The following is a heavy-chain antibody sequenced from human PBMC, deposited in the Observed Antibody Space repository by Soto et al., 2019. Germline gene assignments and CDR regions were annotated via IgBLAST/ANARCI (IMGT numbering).Heavy chain of an antibody. CDR1: GYIFTSYG. CDR3: ARVDDYYDSSGHYFTFFNY. D-gene: IGHD3-22*01. Sequence: QVQLVQSGPEVKKPGASVKLSCKASGYIFTSYGIGWVRQAPGQGLEWMGWISAFKGYTKYPQRRQGRFTMTTNTPTRTADMERRSLRSDDTAVYYCARVDDYYDSSGHYFTFFNYWGQGSLVTVSS. V-gene: IGHV1-18*01. J-gene: IGHJ4*02. CDR2: ISAFKGYT.